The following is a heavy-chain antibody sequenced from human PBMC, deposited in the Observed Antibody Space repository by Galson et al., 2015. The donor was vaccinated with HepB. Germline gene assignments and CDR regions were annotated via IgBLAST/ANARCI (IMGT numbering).Heavy chain of an antibody. CDR3: ARGPMGPEMIQGTRRYCYYYMDV. CDR2: INHSGRT. Sequence: SETLSLTCAVSGGSFSGFYWTWIRQPPGKGLEWIGEINHSGRTTYNPSLKSRVTMSVDTSMNQFSLKLISVTAADTAVYYCARGPMGPEMIQGTRRYCYYYMDVWGKGTTVTVSS. CDR1: GGSFSGFY. V-gene: IGHV4-34*01. D-gene: IGHD1-7*01. J-gene: IGHJ6*03.